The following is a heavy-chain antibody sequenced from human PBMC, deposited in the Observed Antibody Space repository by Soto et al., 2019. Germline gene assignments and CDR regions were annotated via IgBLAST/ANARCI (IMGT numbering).Heavy chain of an antibody. J-gene: IGHJ3*02. Sequence: SETLSLTCAVSGYSISSGYYWGFIRQPPGKGLEWIGSIYHSGSTYYNPSLKSRVTISVDTSKNQFSLKLSSVTAADTAVYYCARARGAGGTMIEGGAFDIWGQGTMVTVSS. CDR3: ARARGAGGTMIEGGAFDI. CDR1: GYSISSGYY. D-gene: IGHD3-22*01. CDR2: IYHSGST. V-gene: IGHV4-38-2*01.